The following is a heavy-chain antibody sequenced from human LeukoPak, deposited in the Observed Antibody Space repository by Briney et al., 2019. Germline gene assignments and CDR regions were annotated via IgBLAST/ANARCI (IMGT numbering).Heavy chain of an antibody. CDR2: ISASGTT. CDR1: GDSITSGNYY. Sequence: PSETLSLTCTVSGDSITSGNYYWTWLRQPAGKGLEWIGRISASGTTNYNPSLKSRVIISLDTSKDQFSLKLYSVTATDTAVYYCARDRNGDFFDYWGQGALVTVST. V-gene: IGHV4-61*02. D-gene: IGHD2-21*02. J-gene: IGHJ4*02. CDR3: ARDRNGDFFDY.